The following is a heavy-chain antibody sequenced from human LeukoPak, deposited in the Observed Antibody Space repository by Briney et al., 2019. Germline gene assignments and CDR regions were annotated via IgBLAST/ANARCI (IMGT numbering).Heavy chain of an antibody. CDR1: GGSFSGYY. CDR2: INHSGST. J-gene: IGHJ5*02. V-gene: IGHV4-34*01. CDR3: ARGRLYCSSTSCNSFFDP. D-gene: IGHD2-2*01. Sequence: SETLSLTCAVYGGSFSGYYWSWIRQPPGKGLEWIGEINHSGSTNYNPSLKSRVTISVDTSKNQFSLKLSSVTAADTAVYYCARGRLYCSSTSCNSFFDPWGRGTLVTVSS.